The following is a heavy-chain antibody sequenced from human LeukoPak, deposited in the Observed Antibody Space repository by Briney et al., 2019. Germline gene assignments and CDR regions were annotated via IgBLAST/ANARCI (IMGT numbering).Heavy chain of an antibody. CDR3: ARSLRTDFDY. CDR2: ISYDGSNK. Sequence: PGRSLRLSCAASGFTFSSYAMHWVRQAPGKGLEWVAVISYDGSNKYYADFVKGRFTISRDNSKNTLYLQMNSLRAEDTAVYYCARSLRTDFDYWGQGTLVTVSS. CDR1: GFTFSSYA. J-gene: IGHJ4*02. V-gene: IGHV3-30-3*01.